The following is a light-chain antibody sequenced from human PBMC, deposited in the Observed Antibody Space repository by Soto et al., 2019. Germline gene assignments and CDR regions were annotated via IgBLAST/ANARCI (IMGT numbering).Light chain of an antibody. CDR2: GVN. V-gene: IGLV2-14*01. CDR1: SSDVAVYNY. Sequence: QSALTQPASVSGSPGQSITISCTGTSSDVAVYNYVSWFQQHPGKAPKLIIFGVNNRPSGVSDRFSGSKSGNTASLTISGLQPEDEADYYCSSYTSSSTRVFGGGTKLTVL. CDR3: SSYTSSSTRV. J-gene: IGLJ3*02.